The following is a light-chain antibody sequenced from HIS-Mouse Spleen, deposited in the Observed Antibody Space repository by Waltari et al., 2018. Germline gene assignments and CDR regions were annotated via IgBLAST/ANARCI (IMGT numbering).Light chain of an antibody. J-gene: IGLJ3*02. CDR3: SSYTSSSTLWV. CDR2: DVS. Sequence: QSALTQPASVSGSPGQSITISCTGTSSDVGGSNYVPWYQQPPGKAPKLMIYDVSNRPSGVSNRFSGSKSGNTASLTISGLQAEDEADYYCSSYTSSSTLWVFGGGTKLTVL. CDR1: SSDVGGSNY. V-gene: IGLV2-14*03.